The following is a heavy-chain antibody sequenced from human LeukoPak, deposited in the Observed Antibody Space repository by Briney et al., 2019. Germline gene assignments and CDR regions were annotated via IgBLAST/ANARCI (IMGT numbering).Heavy chain of an antibody. CDR3: ARVDPYNPRVYAMSFVY. D-gene: IGHD2-8*01. CDR1: GGSICSYY. J-gene: IGHJ4*02. CDR2: IYYSGST. Sequence: SETLSLTCTVSGGSICSYYWSGVRQPPGKGLEWIGYIYYSGSTNYNPSLKSRVTISVDTSKNQFSLKLSSVTAADTAVYYCARVDPYNPRVYAMSFVYWGQGTLVTVSS. V-gene: IGHV4-59*01.